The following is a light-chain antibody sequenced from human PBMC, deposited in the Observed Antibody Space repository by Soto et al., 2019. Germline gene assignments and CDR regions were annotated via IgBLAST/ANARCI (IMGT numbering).Light chain of an antibody. J-gene: IGKJ2*01. CDR2: GAS. V-gene: IGKV3-20*01. CDR3: QQYDYSPYP. Sequence: IVLTQSPGTLSLSPGERATDSCRASQSVSSNFLAWYQQKLGQAPRLLIYGASTRATGIPDRFSGSGSGADFTLTISRLEPEDFAVYYCQQYDYSPYPFGQGTKLQIK. CDR1: QSVSSNF.